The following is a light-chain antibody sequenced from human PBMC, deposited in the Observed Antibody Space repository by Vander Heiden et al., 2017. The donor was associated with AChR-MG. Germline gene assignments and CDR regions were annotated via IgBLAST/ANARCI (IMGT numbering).Light chain of an antibody. CDR2: DNN. V-gene: IGLV1-51*01. CDR3: ATWDSGLTAVV. CDR1: NSNIGINY. J-gene: IGLJ1*01. Sequence: QTVLTQPPSVSAAAGQRVTIACAGSNSNIGINYVSWYHQVPGTAPKLLIYDNNKRPSGIPDRFSGSKSGTSATLGITGLQTGDEADYYCATWDSGLTAVVFGTGTKVYVL.